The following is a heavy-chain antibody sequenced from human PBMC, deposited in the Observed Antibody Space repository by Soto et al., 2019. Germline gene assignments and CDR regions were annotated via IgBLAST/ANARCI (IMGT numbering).Heavy chain of an antibody. CDR2: IWYDGSNK. V-gene: IGHV3-33*01. J-gene: IGHJ4*02. CDR3: ARDFWSGYYTGTGPIGY. D-gene: IGHD3-3*01. CDR1: GFTFSSYG. Sequence: GGSLRLSCAASGFTFSSYGMHWVRQAPGKGLEWVAVIWYDGSNKYYADSVKGRFTISRDNSKNTLYLQMNSLRAEDTAVYYCARDFWSGYYTGTGPIGYWGQGTLVTVSS.